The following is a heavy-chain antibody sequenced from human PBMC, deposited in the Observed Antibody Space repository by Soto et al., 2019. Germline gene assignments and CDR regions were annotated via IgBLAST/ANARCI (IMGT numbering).Heavy chain of an antibody. CDR2: INQNGKT. Sequence: QVQLQQWGAGLLKPSETLSLTCGVYGESLSGYRWYWIRQSPGMGLEWIGDINQNGKTNYNPSLKSRVTISIDTSKNEVSLRLTSVTAADTTVYYCARGSKVRVAARPHYYYALDVWGPGTTVTVSS. D-gene: IGHD6-6*01. CDR3: ARGSKVRVAARPHYYYALDV. V-gene: IGHV4-34*01. J-gene: IGHJ6*02. CDR1: GESLSGYR.